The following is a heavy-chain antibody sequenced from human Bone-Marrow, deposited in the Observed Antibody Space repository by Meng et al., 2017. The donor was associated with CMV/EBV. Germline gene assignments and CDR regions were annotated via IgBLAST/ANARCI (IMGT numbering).Heavy chain of an antibody. CDR3: ASQPIRLGRFDY. Sequence: SVKVSCKASGGTFSSYAISWVRQAPGQGLEWMGGIIPILGTANYAQKFQGRVTITTDESTSTAYMELSSLRSEDTAVYYCASQPIRLGRFDYWGQGTLVTVSS. D-gene: IGHD4-11*01. CDR2: IIPILGTA. CDR1: GGTFSSYA. J-gene: IGHJ4*02. V-gene: IGHV1-69*05.